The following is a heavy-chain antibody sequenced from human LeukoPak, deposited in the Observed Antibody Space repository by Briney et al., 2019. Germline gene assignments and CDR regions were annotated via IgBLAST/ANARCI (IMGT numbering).Heavy chain of an antibody. CDR1: GGTFSSCA. CDR2: IIPILGIA. CDR3: ATSMIGYGMDV. V-gene: IGHV1-69*04. Sequence: SVKVSRKASGGTFSSCAISWVRQAPGQGLEWMGRIIPILGIANYAQKFQGRVTITADKSTSTAYMELSSLRSEDTAVYYCATSMIGYGMDVWGQGTTVTVSS. D-gene: IGHD3-22*01. J-gene: IGHJ6*02.